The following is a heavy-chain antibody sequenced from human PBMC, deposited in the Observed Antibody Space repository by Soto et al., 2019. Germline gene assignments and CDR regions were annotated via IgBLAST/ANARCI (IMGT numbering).Heavy chain of an antibody. J-gene: IGHJ6*02. Sequence: LRLSCAASGFTFSSYGMHWVRQAPGKGLEWVAVISYDGSNKYYADSVKGRFTIPRDNSKNTLYLQMNSLRAEDTAVYYCAKDHDYDEPGRDYYYGMDVWGQGTTVTVSS. V-gene: IGHV3-30*18. D-gene: IGHD4-17*01. CDR3: AKDHDYDEPGRDYYYGMDV. CDR1: GFTFSSYG. CDR2: ISYDGSNK.